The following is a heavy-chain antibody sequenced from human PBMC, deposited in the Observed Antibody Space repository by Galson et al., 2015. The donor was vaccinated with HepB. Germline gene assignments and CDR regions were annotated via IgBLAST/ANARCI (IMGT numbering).Heavy chain of an antibody. CDR3: VKGHYDILTGYLGY. CDR1: GFTFSSYA. D-gene: IGHD3-9*01. V-gene: IGHV3-64D*06. CDR2: ISSNGGST. Sequence: SLRLSCAASGFTFSSYAMHWVRQAPGKGLEYVSAISSNGGSTYYADSVKGRFTISRDNSKNTLYLQMSSLRAEDTAVYYCVKGHYDILTGYLGYWGQGTLVTVSS. J-gene: IGHJ4*02.